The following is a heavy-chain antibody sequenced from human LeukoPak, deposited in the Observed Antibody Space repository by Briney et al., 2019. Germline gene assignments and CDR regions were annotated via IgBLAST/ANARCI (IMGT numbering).Heavy chain of an antibody. V-gene: IGHV4-59*01. J-gene: IGHJ4*02. CDR2: ISYTGST. Sequence: SETLSLTCTVSGGSISSYYVSWIRQPPGKGLEWIGYISYTGSTDYNPSLKSRVTISVDMSKNQFSLEVSSVTAADTAVYYCARGSVYFDSWGQGTLVTVSS. CDR1: GGSISSYY. CDR3: ARGSVYFDS.